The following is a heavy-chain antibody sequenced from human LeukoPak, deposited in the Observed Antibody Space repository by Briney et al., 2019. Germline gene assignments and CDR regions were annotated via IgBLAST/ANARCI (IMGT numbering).Heavy chain of an antibody. J-gene: IGHJ6*03. V-gene: IGHV3-64*01. CDR1: GFSFSSYP. Sequence: SGGSLRLSCAASGFSFSSYPMHWVRQAPGKGLEYVSVIGSNGDGIYYANSVKGRFTISRDNAKNSLFLQMNSLRAEDTAVYYCARVLRYCSGGNCYSGGLGYMDVWGKGTTVTISS. CDR3: ARVLRYCSGGNCYSGGLGYMDV. CDR2: IGSNGDGI. D-gene: IGHD2-15*01.